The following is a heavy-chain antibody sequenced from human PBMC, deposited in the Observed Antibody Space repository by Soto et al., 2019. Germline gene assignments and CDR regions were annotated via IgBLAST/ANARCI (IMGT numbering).Heavy chain of an antibody. CDR2: IDPSDSYT. Sequence: GESLKITCKGSGYSFTSYWISWVRQMPGKGLEWMGRIDPSDSYTNYSPSFQGHVTISADKSISTAYLQWSSLKASDTAMYYCARHSWVDSRWRYYFDYWGQGTLVSVSS. J-gene: IGHJ4*02. CDR1: GYSFTSYW. D-gene: IGHD6-13*01. CDR3: ARHSWVDSRWRYYFDY. V-gene: IGHV5-10-1*01.